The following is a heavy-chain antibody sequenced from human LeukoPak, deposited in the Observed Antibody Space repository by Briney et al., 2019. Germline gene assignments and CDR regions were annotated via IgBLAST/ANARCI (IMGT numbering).Heavy chain of an antibody. CDR1: GYTFTSYY. CDR2: INPSGGNT. J-gene: IGHJ4*02. Sequence: ASVKVSCKASGYTFTSYYVHWVRQAPGQGLEWMGVINPSGGNTNYAQKFQGRVTITADESTSTAYMELSSLRSEDTAVYYCASGYYDSSGYYDFDYWGQGTLVTVSS. V-gene: IGHV1-46*01. D-gene: IGHD3-22*01. CDR3: ASGYYDSSGYYDFDY.